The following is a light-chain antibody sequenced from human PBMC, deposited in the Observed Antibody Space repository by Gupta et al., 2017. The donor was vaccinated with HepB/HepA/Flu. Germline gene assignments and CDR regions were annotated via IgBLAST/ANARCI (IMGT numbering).Light chain of an antibody. CDR1: SSDVGGYNH. Sequence: QSALTQPRSVSGSPGESVAISCTGTSSDVGGYNHVSWYQHYPGKAPKLMLYDVSKRPSGVPDRFSGSKSGNTASLTISGLQAEDEADYYCCSYVSRNSFVFGTGTKVTAL. CDR2: DVS. CDR3: CSYVSRNSFV. V-gene: IGLV2-11*01. J-gene: IGLJ1*01.